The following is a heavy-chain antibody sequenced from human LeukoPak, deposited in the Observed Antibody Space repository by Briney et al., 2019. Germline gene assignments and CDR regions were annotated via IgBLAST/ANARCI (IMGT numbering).Heavy chain of an antibody. CDR3: ARDRTGYSYVFDP. CDR1: GYTFTGYY. Sequence: ASVKVSCKASGYTFTGYYMHWVRHAPGQGLEWMGWINPNSGGTNYAQKFQGRVTMTRDTSISTAYMELSRLRSDDTAVYYCARDRTGYSYVFDPWGQGTLVTVSS. D-gene: IGHD5-18*01. J-gene: IGHJ5*02. V-gene: IGHV1-2*02. CDR2: INPNSGGT.